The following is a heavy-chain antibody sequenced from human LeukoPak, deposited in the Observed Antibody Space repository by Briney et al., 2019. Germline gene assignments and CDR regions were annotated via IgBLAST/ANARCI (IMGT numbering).Heavy chain of an antibody. CDR1: GGSISSYY. Sequence: SETLSLTCTVSGGSISSYYWSWIRQPPGKGLEWIGYIYYSGSTNYNPSLKSRVTISVDTSKNQFSLKLSSVTAADTAVYYCARVPRGAAPSGYFDYWGQGTPVTVSS. V-gene: IGHV4-59*01. J-gene: IGHJ4*02. CDR2: IYYSGST. CDR3: ARVPRGAAPSGYFDY. D-gene: IGHD3-3*01.